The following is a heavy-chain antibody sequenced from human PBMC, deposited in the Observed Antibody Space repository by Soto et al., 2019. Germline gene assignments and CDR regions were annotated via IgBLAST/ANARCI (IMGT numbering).Heavy chain of an antibody. CDR1: GFTFSSYA. CDR3: VRRYSYGYVRAFDI. J-gene: IGHJ3*02. CDR2: ISSNGGST. V-gene: IGHV3-64D*08. D-gene: IGHD5-18*01. Sequence: GGSLRLSCSASGFTFSSYAMHWVRQAPGKGLEYVSAISSNGGSTYYADSVKGRFTISRDNSKNTLYLQMSSLRAEDTAVYYCVRRYSYGYVRAFDIWGQGTMVTVSS.